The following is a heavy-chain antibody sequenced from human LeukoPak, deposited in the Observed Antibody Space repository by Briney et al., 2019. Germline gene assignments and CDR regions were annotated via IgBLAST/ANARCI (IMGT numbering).Heavy chain of an antibody. Sequence: SETLSLTCAVSGYSISSGYYWGWIRQPPGKGLEWIGIIYHSGSTYYNPSVKSRVTISVDTSKNQFSLKLCSVTAADTAVYYCASQTYYDFWSGYYMEFDYWGQGTLVTVSS. CDR1: GYSISSGYY. D-gene: IGHD3-3*01. J-gene: IGHJ4*02. CDR3: ASQTYYDFWSGYYMEFDY. V-gene: IGHV4-38-2*01. CDR2: IYHSGST.